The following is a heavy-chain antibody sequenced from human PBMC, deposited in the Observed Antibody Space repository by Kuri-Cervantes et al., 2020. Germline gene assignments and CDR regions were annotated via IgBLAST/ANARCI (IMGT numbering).Heavy chain of an antibody. CDR1: GFTFSSYA. CDR2: ISGSGGST. J-gene: IGHJ4*02. V-gene: IGHV3-23*01. D-gene: IGHD3-3*01. CDR3: AKGFLTYYFDY. Sequence: GGSLRLSCAASGFTFSSYAMSWVRQAPVKGLECVSAISGSGGSTYYADSVKGRFTISRDNAKNSLYLQMNSLRAEDTALYYCAKGFLTYYFDYWGQGTLVTVSS.